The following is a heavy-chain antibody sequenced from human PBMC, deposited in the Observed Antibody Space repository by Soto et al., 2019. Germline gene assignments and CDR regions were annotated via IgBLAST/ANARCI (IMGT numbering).Heavy chain of an antibody. D-gene: IGHD3-16*02. CDR1: GYSFTSYW. J-gene: IGHJ6*03. Sequence: PGESLKISCKGSGYSFTSYWIGWVRQMPGKGLEWMGIIYPGDSDTRYSPSFQGQVTISADKSISTAYLQWSSLKASDTAMYYCARHGPEVSSDYYYYYMDVWGKGTTVTVSS. V-gene: IGHV5-51*01. CDR3: ARHGPEVSSDYYYYYMDV. CDR2: IYPGDSDT.